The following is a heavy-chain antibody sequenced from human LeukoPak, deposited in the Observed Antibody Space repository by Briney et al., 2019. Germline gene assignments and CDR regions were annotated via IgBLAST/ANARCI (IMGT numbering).Heavy chain of an antibody. CDR1: GFTFSSYW. J-gene: IGHJ5*02. CDR3: AKGDSSGWYFSNYNWFDP. V-gene: IGHV3-74*01. Sequence: GGSLRLSCAASGFTFSSYWMHWVRQAPGKGLVWVSRINSDGSSTSYADSVKGRFTFSRDNAKNTLYLQMNSLRAEDTAVYYCAKGDSSGWYFSNYNWFDPWGQGTLVTVSS. CDR2: INSDGSST. D-gene: IGHD6-19*01.